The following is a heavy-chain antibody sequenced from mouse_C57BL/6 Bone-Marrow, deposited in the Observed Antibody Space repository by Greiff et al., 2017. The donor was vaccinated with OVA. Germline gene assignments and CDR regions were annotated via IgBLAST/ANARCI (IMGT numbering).Heavy chain of an antibody. Sequence: QVQLKESGAELARPGASVKLSCKASGYTFTSYGISWVKQRTGQGLEWIGEIYPRSGNTYYNEKFKGKATLTADKSSSTAYMELRSLTSEDSAVYFCARSDYGSSGSSRPWFAYWGQGTLVTVSA. J-gene: IGHJ3*01. V-gene: IGHV1-81*01. CDR1: GYTFTSYG. CDR2: IYPRSGNT. CDR3: ARSDYGSSGSSRPWFAY. D-gene: IGHD1-1*01.